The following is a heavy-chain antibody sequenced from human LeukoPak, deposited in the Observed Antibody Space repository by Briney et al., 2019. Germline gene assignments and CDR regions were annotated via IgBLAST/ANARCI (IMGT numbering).Heavy chain of an antibody. J-gene: IGHJ5*02. D-gene: IGHD1-14*01. CDR2: INAGNGNT. CDR3: ARGSTVGRFDP. V-gene: IGHV1-3*01. Sequence: VASVKVSCKASGGTFSSYAISWVRQAPGQRLEWMGWINAGNGNTKYSQKLQGRVTITRDTSASTAYMELSSLRSEDTAVYYCARGSTVGRFDPWGQGTLVTVSS. CDR1: GGTFSSYA.